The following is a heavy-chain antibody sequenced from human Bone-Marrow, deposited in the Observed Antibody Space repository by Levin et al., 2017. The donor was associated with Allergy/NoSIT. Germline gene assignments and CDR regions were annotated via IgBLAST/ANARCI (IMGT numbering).Heavy chain of an antibody. Sequence: ASVKVSCKSSGGSFRTYGFNWVRQAPGQGLEWVGGIIPMYTTSNYAQKLQGRVTITADKSTSTVYMELRSLTSEDTAVYYCARGPYRLLSKFYYYYYLDVWGKGTTVTVSS. V-gene: IGHV1-69*06. D-gene: IGHD2/OR15-2a*01. CDR2: IIPMYTTS. CDR1: GGSFRTYG. CDR3: ARGPYRLLSKFYYYYYLDV. J-gene: IGHJ6*03.